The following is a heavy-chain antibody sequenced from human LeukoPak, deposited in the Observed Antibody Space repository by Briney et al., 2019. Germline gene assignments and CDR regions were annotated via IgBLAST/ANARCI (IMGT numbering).Heavy chain of an antibody. CDR1: GFTFSSYS. J-gene: IGHJ4*02. Sequence: GGSLRLSCAASGFTFSSYSMSWVRQAPPRGLEWVAAISGFGGSTYYPDSLKDPITISRDNSKNTLYLQMNSLRAEETAVYYCARGGDGYGEQPVSYWGQGTLVTVSS. CDR2: ISGFGGST. D-gene: IGHD4-17*01. V-gene: IGHV3-23*01. CDR3: ARGGDGYGEQPVSY.